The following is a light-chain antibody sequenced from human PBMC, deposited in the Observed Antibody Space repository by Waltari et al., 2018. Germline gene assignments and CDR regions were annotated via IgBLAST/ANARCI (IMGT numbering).Light chain of an antibody. J-gene: IGLJ3*02. CDR1: SLGTKT. V-gene: IGLV3-21*04. Sequence: SYVLNQPPSVSVAPGKTARISCGGTSLGTKTVHWYQQKPGQAPVLVIHYDSGRPSGIPWRFSGSTSGNAATLTIKWVEAGDEAEYFCQVWDFTQGVFGGGTKLTVL. CDR3: QVWDFTQGV. CDR2: YDS.